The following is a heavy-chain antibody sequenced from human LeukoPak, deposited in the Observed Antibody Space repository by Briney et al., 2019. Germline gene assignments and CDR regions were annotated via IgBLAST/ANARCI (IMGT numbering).Heavy chain of an antibody. J-gene: IGHJ4*02. V-gene: IGHV3-30-3*01. Sequence: GRSLRLSCAASGFTFSSYAMHWVSQAPGKGLEWVAVISYDGSNKYYADSVKGRFTISRDNSKNTLYLQMNSLRAEDTAVYYCARDSPYSSSWPLGYWGQGTLVTVSS. CDR2: ISYDGSNK. CDR1: GFTFSSYA. CDR3: ARDSPYSSSWPLGY. D-gene: IGHD6-13*01.